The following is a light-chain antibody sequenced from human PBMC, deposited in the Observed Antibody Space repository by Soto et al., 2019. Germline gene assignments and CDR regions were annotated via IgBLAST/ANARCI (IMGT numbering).Light chain of an antibody. CDR1: QGVSTW. J-gene: IGKJ4*02. CDR2: SGS. V-gene: IGKV1-12*02. CDR3: QQTDSSPFT. Sequence: DIQMTQSPSSLSASVGDRVTLTCRASQGVSTWLAWFQQRPGKAPKLLIYSGSTLQPGAPSRFSGSGSGTDFLLTISSLQPEDVAVYYCQQTDSSPFTFGGGTRVEIK.